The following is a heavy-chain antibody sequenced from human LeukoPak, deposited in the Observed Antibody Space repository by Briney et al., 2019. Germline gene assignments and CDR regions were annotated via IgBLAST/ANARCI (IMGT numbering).Heavy chain of an antibody. CDR3: ARTLRYFDWLLNPLDYFDY. CDR2: IYYIEST. D-gene: IGHD3-9*01. V-gene: IGHV4-39*01. Sequence: SDTLSLTCTVSGRSISSSSYFWRWTRQPPGKGLDWIGCIYYIESTYYNPSLKSRFTISVDTSKNQFSVKLRYVTAADTAVYFCARTLRYFDWLLNPLDYFDYWGQGTLVTVSS. CDR1: GRSISSSSYF. J-gene: IGHJ4*02.